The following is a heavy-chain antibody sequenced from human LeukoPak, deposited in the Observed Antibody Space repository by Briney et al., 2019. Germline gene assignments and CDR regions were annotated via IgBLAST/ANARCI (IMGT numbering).Heavy chain of an antibody. CDR3: ARGSPGY. Sequence: HPGGSLRLSCAASGFTFSNYEMNWVRQAPGKGPEWVSYITSSGNTIYYANSVKGRFTISRDNAKNSLYLQMNSLRAEDTAVYYCARGSPGYWGQGTLVTVAS. CDR1: GFTFSNYE. CDR2: ITSSGNTI. V-gene: IGHV3-48*03. J-gene: IGHJ4*02.